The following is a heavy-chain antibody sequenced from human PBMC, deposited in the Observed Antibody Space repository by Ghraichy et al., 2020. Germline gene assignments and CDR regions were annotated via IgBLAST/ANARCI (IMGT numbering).Heavy chain of an antibody. V-gene: IGHV3-53*01. Sequence: GGSLRLSCAASGFTVSSNYMNWVRQAPGKGLEWVSVIYTGGSTYYTDSVKGRFTVSRDNSKNTLFLQMNSLRAEDTAVYYCGCFGGVNRPYRDAFDLWGQGTMVTVSS. CDR1: GFTVSSNY. CDR2: IYTGGST. CDR3: GCFGGVNRPYRDAFDL. J-gene: IGHJ3*01. D-gene: IGHD3-16*01.